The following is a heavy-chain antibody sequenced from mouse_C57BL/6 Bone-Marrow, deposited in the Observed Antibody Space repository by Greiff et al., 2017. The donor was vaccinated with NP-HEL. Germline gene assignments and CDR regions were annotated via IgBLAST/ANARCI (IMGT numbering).Heavy chain of an antibody. V-gene: IGHV1-53*01. Sequence: VQLQQSGTELVKPGASVKLSCKASGYTFTSYWMHWVKQRPGQGLEWIGNINPSNGGTNYIEKFKSKATLTVDKSSSTAYMQLSSLTSEDSAVYYCARPRGSYSNPFAYWGQGTLVTVSA. CDR2: INPSNGGT. CDR1: GYTFTSYW. CDR3: ARPRGSYSNPFAY. D-gene: IGHD2-5*01. J-gene: IGHJ3*01.